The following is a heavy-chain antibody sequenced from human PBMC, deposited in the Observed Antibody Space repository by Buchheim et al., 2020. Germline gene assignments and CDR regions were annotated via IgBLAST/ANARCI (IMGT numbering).Heavy chain of an antibody. CDR3: AKDHDVGLPTSITWKYNWFDS. CDR2: ISSDGSDT. Sequence: QVQLVESGGGVVQPGRSLRLSCAASGFTFSSRGMHWVRQAPGKGLEWVAIISSDGSDTYYADSVKGRFTISRDNSKNTLYLHMNSLRAEDTALYYCAKDHDVGLPTSITWKYNWFDSWGQGTL. CDR1: GFTFSSRG. V-gene: IGHV3-30*18. D-gene: IGHD2/OR15-2a*01. J-gene: IGHJ5*01.